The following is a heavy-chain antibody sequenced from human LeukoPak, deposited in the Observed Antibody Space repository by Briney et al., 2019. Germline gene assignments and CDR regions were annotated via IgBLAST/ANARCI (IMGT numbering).Heavy chain of an antibody. D-gene: IGHD6-6*01. CDR2: IYTGGST. CDR3: ARASHGWYFDL. V-gene: IGHV4-61*02. Sequence: SETLSLTCTVSGGSISSGSFYWTWIRQPAGKGLEWIGRIYTGGSTNYNPSLKSRVTISVDTSKNQFSLKLSSVTAADTAVYYCARASHGWYFDLWGRGTLVTVSS. CDR1: GGSISSGSFY. J-gene: IGHJ2*01.